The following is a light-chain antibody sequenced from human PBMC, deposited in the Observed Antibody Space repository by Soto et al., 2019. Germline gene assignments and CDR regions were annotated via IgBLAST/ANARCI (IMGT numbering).Light chain of an antibody. J-gene: IGKJ4*01. CDR3: QQYGSSPLT. CDR1: QSVSSSY. CDR2: GAS. V-gene: IGKV3-20*01. Sequence: EIVLTQSPGTLSLSPGERATLSCRASQSVSSSYLAWYQQKPGQAPRLLIYGASSRATGTPDRFSGSGSGTDFTRTISRLEPEDFAVYYWQQYGSSPLTFGGGTKVEIK.